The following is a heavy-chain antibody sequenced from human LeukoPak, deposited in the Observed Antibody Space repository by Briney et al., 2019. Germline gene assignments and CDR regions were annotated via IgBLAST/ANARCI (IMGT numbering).Heavy chain of an antibody. J-gene: IGHJ6*02. CDR3: ARFGELLSSRPGNYYYYGMDV. CDR2: IYSGGST. Sequence: GGSLRLSCAASGFVVSTNYMSWVRQAPGKGLEWVSVIYSGGSTYYADSVKGRFTISRDNSKNTLYLQMNSLRAEDTAVYYCARFGELLSSRPGNYYYYGMDVWGQGTTVTVSS. V-gene: IGHV3-66*01. CDR1: GFVVSTNY. D-gene: IGHD3-10*01.